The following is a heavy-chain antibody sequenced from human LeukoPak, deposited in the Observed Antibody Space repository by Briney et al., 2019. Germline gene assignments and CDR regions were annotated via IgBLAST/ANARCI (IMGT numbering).Heavy chain of an antibody. D-gene: IGHD5-18*01. CDR3: ARDSSQLWSSHNWFDP. CDR1: GFTFSSYS. J-gene: IGHJ5*02. V-gene: IGHV3-21*01. CDR2: ISSSSSFI. Sequence: GGSLRLSCAASGFTFSSYSMNWVRQAPGKGLEWVSSISSSSSFIYYADSVKGRFTISRDNAKNSLYLQMNSLRAEDTAVYYCARDSSQLWSSHNWFDPWGQGTLVTVSS.